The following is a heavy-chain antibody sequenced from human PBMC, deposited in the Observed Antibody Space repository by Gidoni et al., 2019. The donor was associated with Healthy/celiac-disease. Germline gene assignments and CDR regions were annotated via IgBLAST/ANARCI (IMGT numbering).Heavy chain of an antibody. J-gene: IGHJ4*02. CDR2: INHSGST. V-gene: IGHV4-34*01. Sequence: QVQLQQWGAGLLKPSETLSLTCAVYGGSFSGYYWSWIRQPPGKGLEWIGEINHSGSTNYNPSLKSRVTISVDTSKNQFSLKLSSVTAADTAVYYCARLVSSRDGYTDYFDYWGQGTLVTVSS. CDR1: GGSFSGYY. D-gene: IGHD5-12*01. CDR3: ARLVSSRDGYTDYFDY.